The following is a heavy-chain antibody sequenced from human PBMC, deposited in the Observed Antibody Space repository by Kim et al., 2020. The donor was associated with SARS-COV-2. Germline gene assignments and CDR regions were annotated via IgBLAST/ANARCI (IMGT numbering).Heavy chain of an antibody. CDR3: AKGGLVVVVAATIY. Sequence: ADSVKGRFTISRDNSKTTLYLQKNSLRAEDTAVYYCAKGGLVVVVAATIYWGQGTLVTVSS. J-gene: IGHJ4*02. D-gene: IGHD2-15*01. V-gene: IGHV3-23*01.